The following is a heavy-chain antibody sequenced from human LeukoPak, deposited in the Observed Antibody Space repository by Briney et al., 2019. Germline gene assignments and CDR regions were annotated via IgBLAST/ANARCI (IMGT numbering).Heavy chain of an antibody. CDR1: GYTFSHYA. J-gene: IGHJ3*02. V-gene: IGHV1-3*04. CDR3: ARLYGSGTTRDAFDI. CDR2: INTGQGNT. Sequence: GASVKVSCKASGYTFSHYAMHWVRQAPGQRLEWTGWINTGQGNTKYSQNFQGRVTITRDTSASTVYMELSSLGSEDTAVYYCARLYGSGTTRDAFDIWGQGTMVTVSS. D-gene: IGHD3-3*01.